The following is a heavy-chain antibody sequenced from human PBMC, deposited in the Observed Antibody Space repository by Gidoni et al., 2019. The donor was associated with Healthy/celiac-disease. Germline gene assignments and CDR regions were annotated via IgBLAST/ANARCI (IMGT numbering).Heavy chain of an antibody. CDR3: ARDQVPHYYGSGSYPSGY. Sequence: EVQLVESGGGLVQPGGSLRLSCAASGFTFSSYWMSWVRQAPGKGLEWVANIKQDGSEKYYVDSVKGRFTISRDNAKNSLYLQMNSLRAEDTAVYYCARDQVPHYYGSGSYPSGYWGQGTLVTVSS. CDR1: GFTFSSYW. D-gene: IGHD3-10*01. J-gene: IGHJ4*02. CDR2: IKQDGSEK. V-gene: IGHV3-7*03.